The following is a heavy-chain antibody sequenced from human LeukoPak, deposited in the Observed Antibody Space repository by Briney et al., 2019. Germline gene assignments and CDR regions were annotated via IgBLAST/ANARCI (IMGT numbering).Heavy chain of an antibody. CDR2: IYYSGST. CDR1: GGSISSYY. J-gene: IGHJ4*02. V-gene: IGHV4-59*08. D-gene: IGHD4-17*01. Sequence: SETLSLTCTVSGGSISSYYWSWIRQPPGKGLEWIGYIYYSGSTNYSPSLKSRVTMSVDTSKNQFSLELSSVTAADTAVYYCARHERGDGDYSFDYWGQGTLVTVSS. CDR3: ARHERGDGDYSFDY.